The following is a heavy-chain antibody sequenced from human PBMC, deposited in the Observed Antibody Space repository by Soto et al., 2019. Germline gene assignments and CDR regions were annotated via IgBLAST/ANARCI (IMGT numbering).Heavy chain of an antibody. J-gene: IGHJ4*02. V-gene: IGHV3-33*01. CDR1: GGIFHGYG. D-gene: IGHD1-7*01. Sequence: GGSLRLSCAVPGGIFHGYGMHWVRQAPGRGLEWVAIIRFDGSNEEYADSVKGRFTISRDNSKNTLYLQMNTLGAEDTAVYYCARDGIGGTVFRGYLDYWGLGTVVNVSS. CDR2: IRFDGSNE. CDR3: ARDGIGGTVFRGYLDY.